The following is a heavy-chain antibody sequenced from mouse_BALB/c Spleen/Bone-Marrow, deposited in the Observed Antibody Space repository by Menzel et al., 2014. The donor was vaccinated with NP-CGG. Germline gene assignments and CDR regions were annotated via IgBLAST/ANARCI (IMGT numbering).Heavy chain of an antibody. Sequence: QVQLQQSGAELVRPGVSVKISCKGSGYTFTDYALHWVKQSHAKSLEWIGIISTYYGDASYNQKFKGKATMTVDKSSSTAYMELARLTSEDSAIYYYARVSYDYFDYWGQGTTLTVSS. CDR2: ISTYYGDA. V-gene: IGHV1S137*01. CDR1: GYTFTDYA. CDR3: ARVSYDYFDY. D-gene: IGHD1-1*01. J-gene: IGHJ2*01.